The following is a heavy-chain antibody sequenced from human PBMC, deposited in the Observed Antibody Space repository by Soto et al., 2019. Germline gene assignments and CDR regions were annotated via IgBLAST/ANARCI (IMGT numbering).Heavy chain of an antibody. CDR3: ARPYGGKIGDAPDL. Sequence: PGGSLRLSCVASGFTFSSYAMSWVRQGPGKGLEWVSTISGAAGSAYYVDSVKGRFTISRDNSKKTLYLQMNSLRAEDSAVYNCARPYGGKIGDAPDLWGQGTMVTVS. D-gene: IGHD4-17*01. V-gene: IGHV3-23*01. CDR1: GFTFSSYA. J-gene: IGHJ3*01. CDR2: ISGAAGSA.